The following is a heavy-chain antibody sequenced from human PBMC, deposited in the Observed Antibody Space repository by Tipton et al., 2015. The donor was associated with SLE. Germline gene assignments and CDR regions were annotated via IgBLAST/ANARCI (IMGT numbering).Heavy chain of an antibody. D-gene: IGHD1-26*01. V-gene: IGHV4-39*07. CDR3: ARHRSGSSWLDP. CDR1: GDSISSSGYQ. J-gene: IGHJ5*02. CDR2: ISYSENT. Sequence: LRLSCTVFGDSISSSGYQWGWIRQPPGKGLGWIGRISYSENTYYNPSLRSRVTLLLDMSKNQFSLKVSSVTAADTAVYFCARHRSGSSWLDPWGQGTLVTVAS.